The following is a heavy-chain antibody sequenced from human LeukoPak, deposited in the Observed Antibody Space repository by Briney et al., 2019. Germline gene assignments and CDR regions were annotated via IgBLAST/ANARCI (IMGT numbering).Heavy chain of an antibody. CDR3: ARDRVAPSSSPFDY. V-gene: IGHV3-7*01. D-gene: IGHD6-13*01. CDR1: GFIFSNLW. CDR2: IKQDGSEK. J-gene: IGHJ4*02. Sequence: GGSLRLSCAASGFIFSNLWMTWVRQAPGKGLEWVANIKQDGSEKYYVDSVKGRFTISRDNAKNSLYLQMNSLRAEDTAVYYCARDRVAPSSSPFDYWGQGTLVTVSS.